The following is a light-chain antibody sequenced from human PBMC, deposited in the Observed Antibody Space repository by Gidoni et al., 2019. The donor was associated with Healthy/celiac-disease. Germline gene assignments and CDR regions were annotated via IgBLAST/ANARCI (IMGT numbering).Light chain of an antibody. J-gene: IGKJ5*01. CDR2: DSS. CDR3: QQRSNWPRIT. V-gene: IGKV3-11*01. CDR1: QSVSSY. Sequence: EIVLTQSPATLSLSPGERATLSCRASQSVSSYLAWYQQKPGQAPRLLIYDSSNRATGIPARFSGSGSATDFTLTISSLEPEDFAVYYCQQRSNWPRITFXQXTRLEIK.